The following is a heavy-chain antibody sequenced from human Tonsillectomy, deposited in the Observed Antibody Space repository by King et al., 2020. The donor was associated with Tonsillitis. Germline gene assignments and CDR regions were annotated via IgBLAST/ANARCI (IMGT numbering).Heavy chain of an antibody. V-gene: IGHV3-23*04. CDR3: AKARGVYCSGGTCYSVS. CDR1: GFTFNSYA. J-gene: IGHJ5*02. CDR2: ISGSGGTT. Sequence: QLVQSGGGLVQPGGSLRLSCAASGFTFNSYAMKWVRQAPGKGLEWVSDISGSGGTTYYADSVKGRFTISRDNSQNTLYLQMDSLRAEDTAVYYCAKARGVYCSGGTCYSVSWGQGTLVTVSS. D-gene: IGHD2-15*01.